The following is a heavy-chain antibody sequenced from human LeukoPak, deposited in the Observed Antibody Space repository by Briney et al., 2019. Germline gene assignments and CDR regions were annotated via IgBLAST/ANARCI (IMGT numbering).Heavy chain of an antibody. D-gene: IGHD3-22*01. J-gene: IGHJ4*02. CDR1: GFTVSSNY. V-gene: IGHV3-66*01. CDR2: IYSGGST. CDR3: ARPYDSSGYWHFDY. Sequence: GGSLRLSCAASGFTVSSNYMSWVRQAPGKGLEWVSVIYSGGSTYYADSVKGGFTISRDNSKNTLYLQMNSLRAEDTAVYYCARPYDSSGYWHFDYWGQGTLVTVSS.